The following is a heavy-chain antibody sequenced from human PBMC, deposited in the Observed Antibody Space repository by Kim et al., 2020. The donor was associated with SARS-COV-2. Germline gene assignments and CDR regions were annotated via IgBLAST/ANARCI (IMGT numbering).Heavy chain of an antibody. D-gene: IGHD3-3*01. Sequence: RQHPGKGLECFGYIYYSGSTYYNPSLKSRVTISVDTSKNQFSLKLSSVTAADTAVYYCARALTIFGVVISAFDYWGQGTLVTVSS. CDR3: ARALTIFGVVISAFDY. J-gene: IGHJ4*02. V-gene: IGHV4-31*02. CDR2: IYYSGST.